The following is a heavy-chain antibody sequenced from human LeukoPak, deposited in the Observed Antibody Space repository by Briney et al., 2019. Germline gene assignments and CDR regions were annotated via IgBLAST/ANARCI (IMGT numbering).Heavy chain of an antibody. D-gene: IGHD6-6*01. CDR1: SGSISFYY. J-gene: IGHJ4*02. V-gene: IGHV4-59*01. Sequence: PSETLSLTCTVSSGSISFYYWSWIRQPPGKGLEWIGYIYYSGSTNYNPSLKSRVTISVDTSKNQFSLRLSSVTAADTAVYYCARVERSITSSSYYFDYWGQGTLVTVSS. CDR2: IYYSGST. CDR3: ARVERSITSSSYYFDY.